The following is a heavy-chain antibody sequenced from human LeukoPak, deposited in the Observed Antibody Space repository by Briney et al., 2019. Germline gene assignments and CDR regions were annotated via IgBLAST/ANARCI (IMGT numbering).Heavy chain of an antibody. CDR1: GYSFNSQG. J-gene: IGHJ3*01. V-gene: IGHV7-4-1*02. Sequence: GASVKLSCKASGYSFNSQGMNWVRQAPGQGLEWMGWINTDSGNPTYAQGFTGRFVFSLDSAVSTAYLQISNLMPEDTGKYYCVKEILRFDLWGQGTMVTVSS. CDR3: VKEILRFDL. CDR2: INTDSGNP.